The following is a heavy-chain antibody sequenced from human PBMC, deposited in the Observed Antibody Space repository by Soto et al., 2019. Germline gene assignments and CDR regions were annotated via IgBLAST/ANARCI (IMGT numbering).Heavy chain of an antibody. D-gene: IGHD2-2*02. V-gene: IGHV4-4*07. CDR1: GGSISSYY. Sequence: SETLSLTCTVSGGSISSYYWSWIRQPAGKGLEWIGRIYTSGSTNYNPSLKSRVTMSVDTSKNQFSLKLSSVTAADTAVYYCARDHIVVVPAAILGHNYYYYYGMDVWGQGTTVTRLL. CDR3: ARDHIVVVPAAILGHNYYYYYGMDV. CDR2: IYTSGST. J-gene: IGHJ6*02.